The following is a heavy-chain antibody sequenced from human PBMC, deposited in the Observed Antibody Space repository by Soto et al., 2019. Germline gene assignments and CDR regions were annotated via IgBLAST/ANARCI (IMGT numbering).Heavy chain of an antibody. Sequence: TSETLSLTCTVSGGSISSYYWSWIRQPPGKGLEWIGYIYYSGSTNYNPSLKSRVTISVDTSKNQFSLKLSSVTAADTAVYYCARVCYDFWSGYYFDYWGQGTLVTVSS. CDR2: IYYSGST. J-gene: IGHJ4*02. D-gene: IGHD3-3*01. V-gene: IGHV4-59*01. CDR1: GGSISSYY. CDR3: ARVCYDFWSGYYFDY.